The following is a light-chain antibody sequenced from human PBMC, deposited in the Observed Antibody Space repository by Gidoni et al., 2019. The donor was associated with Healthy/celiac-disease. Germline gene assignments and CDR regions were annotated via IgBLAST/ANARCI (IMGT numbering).Light chain of an antibody. CDR3: MQALQTPLS. J-gene: IGKJ5*01. CDR2: LGS. Sequence: DIVMTPSPLSLPVTPGEPASISCRSSQSPLHSTGYNYLDWYLQKPGQSPQVLIFLGSNRASGVPNRFSGSGSGKDFTLKHSRVGAEDVGIYYCMQALQTPLSFGQGTRLEIK. V-gene: IGKV2-28*01. CDR1: QSPLHSTGYNY.